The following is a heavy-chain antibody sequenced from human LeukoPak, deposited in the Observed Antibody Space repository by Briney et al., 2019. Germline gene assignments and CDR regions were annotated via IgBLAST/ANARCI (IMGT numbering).Heavy chain of an antibody. D-gene: IGHD1-26*01. Sequence: GGTLRLSCAASGFTFSSYGMHWVRQAPGKGLEWVAFIRYDGSNKYYADSVKGRFTISRDNSKNTLYLQMSSLRAEDMAVYYCARVRGSYFAYYYYYMDVWGKGTTVTVSS. CDR3: ARVRGSYFAYYYYYMDV. CDR2: IRYDGSNK. J-gene: IGHJ6*03. V-gene: IGHV3-30*02. CDR1: GFTFSSYG.